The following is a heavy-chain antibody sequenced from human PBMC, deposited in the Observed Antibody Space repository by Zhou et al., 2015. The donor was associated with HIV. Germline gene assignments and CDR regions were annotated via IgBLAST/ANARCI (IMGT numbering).Heavy chain of an antibody. J-gene: IGHJ6*02. Sequence: RQAPGQGLEWMGWISAYNGNTNYAQKLQGRVTMTTDTSTSTAYMELRSLRSDDTAVYYCAREHCSSTSCYDYYYGMDVWGQGTTVTVSS. CDR3: AREHCSSTSCYDYYYGMDV. D-gene: IGHD2-2*01. CDR2: ISAYNGNT. V-gene: IGHV1-18*01.